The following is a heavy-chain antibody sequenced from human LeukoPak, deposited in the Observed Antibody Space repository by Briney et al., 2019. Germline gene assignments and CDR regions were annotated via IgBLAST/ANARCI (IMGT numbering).Heavy chain of an antibody. D-gene: IGHD1-26*01. V-gene: IGHV3-74*01. J-gene: IGHJ4*02. CDR2: INSDGSST. CDR1: GFTFSTYW. CDR3: ARDPPERELPQDY. Sequence: PGGSLRLSCAASGFTFSTYWMHWVRQAPGKGLVWVSRINSDGSSTSYADSVKGRFTISRDNAKNTLYLQMNSLRGEDTAVYYCARDPPERELPQDYWGRGTLVAVSS.